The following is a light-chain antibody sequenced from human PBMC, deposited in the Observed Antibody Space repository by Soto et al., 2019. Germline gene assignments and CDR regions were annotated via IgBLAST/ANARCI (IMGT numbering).Light chain of an antibody. CDR2: GAS. V-gene: IGKV3-20*01. CDR3: QQYGSSGT. Sequence: ENVLTQSPGTLSLSPGERATLSCRASQSVSNNYLAWYQPKPGQAPRLLIYGASNRATGIPDRFSGSGSGKDFTLTISRLEPEDFAVYYCQQYGSSGTFGQGTKVDMK. CDR1: QSVSNNY. J-gene: IGKJ1*01.